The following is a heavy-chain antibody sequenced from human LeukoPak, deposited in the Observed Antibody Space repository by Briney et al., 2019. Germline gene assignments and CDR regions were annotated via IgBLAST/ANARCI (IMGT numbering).Heavy chain of an antibody. CDR3: ARDRIKNSWYEFDYYYYGMDV. D-gene: IGHD6-13*01. Sequence: GGSLRLSCAASGFTFSSYGMHWVRQAPGKGLEWVAVIWYDGSNKYYADSVKGRFTISRDNSKNTLYLQMNSLRAEDTAVYYCARDRIKNSWYEFDYYYYGMDVWGQGTTVTVSS. CDR1: GFTFSSYG. V-gene: IGHV3-33*01. J-gene: IGHJ6*02. CDR2: IWYDGSNK.